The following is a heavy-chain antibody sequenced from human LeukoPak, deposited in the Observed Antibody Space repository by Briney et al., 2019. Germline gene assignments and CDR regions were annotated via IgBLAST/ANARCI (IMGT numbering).Heavy chain of an antibody. V-gene: IGHV3-21*01. CDR2: ISSSSSYI. J-gene: IGHJ4*02. CDR1: GFTFSSYS. D-gene: IGHD2-15*01. CDR3: TRDTGCSGGTCFSFYDS. Sequence: GGSLRLSCAASGFTFSSYSMNWVRQAPGKGLEWVSSISSSSSYIYYADSVKGRFTISRDNAKDSLYLQMNSLRAEDTAVYYCTRDTGCSGGTCFSFYDSWGQGTLVTVSS.